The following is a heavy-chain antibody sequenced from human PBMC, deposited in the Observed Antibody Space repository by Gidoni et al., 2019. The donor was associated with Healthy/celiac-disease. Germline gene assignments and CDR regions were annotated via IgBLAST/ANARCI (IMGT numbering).Heavy chain of an antibody. D-gene: IGHD3-10*02. CDR1: GYPFTRSS. CDR2: INPSGGST. CDR3: ARDPDYYVDPSLGYFDY. V-gene: IGHV1-46*01. J-gene: IGHJ4*02. Sequence: QVQLVQSGAEVKKPGASVKVSCKASGYPFTRSSMHWVRQAPGQGLEWMGIINPSGGSTSYAQKFQGGVTMTRDTSTSTVYMELSSLRSEDTAVYYCARDPDYYVDPSLGYFDYWGQGTLVTVSS.